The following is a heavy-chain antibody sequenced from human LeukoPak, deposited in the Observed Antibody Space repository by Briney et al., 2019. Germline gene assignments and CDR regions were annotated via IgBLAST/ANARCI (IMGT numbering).Heavy chain of an antibody. V-gene: IGHV4-39*07. CDR1: GGSISSSSYY. CDR2: IYYSGST. J-gene: IGHJ1*01. D-gene: IGHD4-23*01. Sequence: SETLSLTCTVSGGSISSSSYYWGWIRQPPGKGLEWIGSIYYSGSTNYNPSLKSRVTISVDTSKNQFSLKLSSVTAADTAVYYCARGLYYGGNLGFQHWGQGTLVTVSS. CDR3: ARGLYYGGNLGFQH.